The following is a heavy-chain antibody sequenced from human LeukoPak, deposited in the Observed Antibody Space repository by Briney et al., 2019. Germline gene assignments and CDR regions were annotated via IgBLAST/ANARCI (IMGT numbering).Heavy chain of an antibody. V-gene: IGHV1-2*02. J-gene: IGHJ4*02. CDR3: ASAPVRGVIPY. D-gene: IGHD3-10*01. CDR2: INPNSGGT. Sequence: ASVKVSCKASVYTFTGYYMHWVRQAPGQGLEWMGWINPNSGGTNYAQKFQGRVTMTRDTSISTACMEVSRLRSDNTAVYYCASAPVRGVIPYWGQGTLVTVSS. CDR1: VYTFTGYY.